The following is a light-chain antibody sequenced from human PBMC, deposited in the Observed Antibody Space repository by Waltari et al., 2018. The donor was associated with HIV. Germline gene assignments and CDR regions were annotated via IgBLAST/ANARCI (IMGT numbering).Light chain of an antibody. CDR2: RNN. V-gene: IGLV10-54*04. CDR1: SSNVGDQG. Sequence: QAGLTQPPSVSKALRQTATLTCTGHSSNVGDQGAAWLQQHQGHPPKLLSYRNNNRPAGISERFSASRSGNRASLNITGLQPEDESDYYCSAWDSSLGEWVFGGGTKLTVL. J-gene: IGLJ2*01. CDR3: SAWDSSLGEWV.